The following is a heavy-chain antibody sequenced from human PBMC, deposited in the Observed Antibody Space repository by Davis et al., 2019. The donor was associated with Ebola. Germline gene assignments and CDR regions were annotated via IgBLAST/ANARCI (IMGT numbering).Heavy chain of an antibody. V-gene: IGHV3-21*04. Sequence: ETLSLTCAASGFTFSSYSMNWVRQAPGKGLEWVSSISSSSSYIYYADSVKGRFTISRDNSKNTLYLQMNSLRAEDTAVYYCAKSGLSFGVVKYHYGMDVWGKGTTVTVSS. CDR2: ISSSSSYI. D-gene: IGHD3-3*01. CDR3: AKSGLSFGVVKYHYGMDV. CDR1: GFTFSSYS. J-gene: IGHJ6*04.